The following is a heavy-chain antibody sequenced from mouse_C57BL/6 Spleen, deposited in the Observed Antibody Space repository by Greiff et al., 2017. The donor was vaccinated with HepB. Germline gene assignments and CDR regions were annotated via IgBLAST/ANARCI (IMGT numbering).Heavy chain of an antibody. Sequence: LEESGPELVKPGASVKISCKASGYAFSSSWMNWVKQRPGKGLEWIGRIYPGDGDTNYNGKFKGKATLTADKSSSTAYMQLSSLTSEDSAVYFCARSYDYDVAYWGQGTLVTVSA. J-gene: IGHJ3*01. V-gene: IGHV1-82*01. CDR3: ARSYDYDVAY. CDR2: IYPGDGDT. CDR1: GYAFSSSW. D-gene: IGHD2-4*01.